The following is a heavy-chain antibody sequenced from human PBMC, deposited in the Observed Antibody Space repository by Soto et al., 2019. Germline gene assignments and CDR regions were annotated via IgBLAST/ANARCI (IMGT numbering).Heavy chain of an antibody. CDR3: ARDGVDFLLELHYFDY. J-gene: IGHJ4*02. V-gene: IGHV1-3*01. CDR1: GYTFTSYA. Sequence: QVQLVQSGAEVKKPGASVKVSCKASGYTFTSYAMHWVRQAPGQRLEWMGWINAGNGNTKYSQKFQGRVTITRDTSASTAYMELSSLRSEDTAVYYCARDGVDFLLELHYFDYWGQGTLVTVSS. D-gene: IGHD1-7*01. CDR2: INAGNGNT.